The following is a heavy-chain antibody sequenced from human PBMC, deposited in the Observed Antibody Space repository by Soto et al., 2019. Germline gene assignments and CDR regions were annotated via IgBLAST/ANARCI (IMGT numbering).Heavy chain of an antibody. V-gene: IGHV1-18*04. J-gene: IGHJ6*02. Sequence: ASVKVSCKASGYTFTSYGISWVRQAPGQGLEWMGWISAYNGNTNYAQKLQGRVTMTTDTSTSTAYVELRGLRSDDTAVYYCARVRASGYDFYYYYGMDVWGQGTTVTVSS. D-gene: IGHD5-12*01. CDR2: ISAYNGNT. CDR1: GYTFTSYG. CDR3: ARVRASGYDFYYYYGMDV.